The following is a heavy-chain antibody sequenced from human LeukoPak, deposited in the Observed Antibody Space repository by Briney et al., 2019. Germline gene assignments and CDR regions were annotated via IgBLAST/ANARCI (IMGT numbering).Heavy chain of an antibody. CDR2: IYYSGST. V-gene: IGHV4-59*12. CDR1: GGSISSYY. CDR3: AQGYSYGYWYFDY. D-gene: IGHD5-18*01. J-gene: IGHJ4*02. Sequence: PSETLSLTCTVSGGSISSYYWSWIRQPPGKGLEWIGYIYYSGSTNYDPSLKSRVTISVDTSKNQFSLKLSSVTAADTAVYYCAQGYSYGYWYFDYWGQGTLVTVSS.